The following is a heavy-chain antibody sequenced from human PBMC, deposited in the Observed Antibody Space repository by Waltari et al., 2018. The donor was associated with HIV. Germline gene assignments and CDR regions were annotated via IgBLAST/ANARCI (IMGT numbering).Heavy chain of an antibody. V-gene: IGHV1-18*01. CDR2: ISPYNGDA. CDR3: VRQGLQYSDGMDV. CDR1: GYTFTEYG. D-gene: IGHD4-4*01. Sequence: QVQLVQFGTEVKKAGASVKVSCKTSGYTFTEYGISWVRQAPGQGLEWMGWISPYNGDANYAQKLQGRVTMTTDTSTKTAYMEVRSLRSDDTAVYYCVRQGLQYSDGMDVWGHGTTVTVSS. J-gene: IGHJ6*02.